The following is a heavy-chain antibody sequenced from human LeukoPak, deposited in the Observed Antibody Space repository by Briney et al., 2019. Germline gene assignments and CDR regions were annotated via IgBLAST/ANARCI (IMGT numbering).Heavy chain of an antibody. D-gene: IGHD3-22*01. CDR3: ARDYYYDSSGFIMVNWFDP. J-gene: IGHJ5*02. CDR1: GYTFTGYG. V-gene: IGHV1-18*01. CDR2: ISAYNGNT. Sequence: GASVKVSCKASGYTFTGYGISWVRQAPGQGLEWMGWISAYNGNTNYAQKLQGRVTMTTDTSTSTAYMELRSLRSDDTAVYYCARDYYYDSSGFIMVNWFDPWGQGTLVTVSS.